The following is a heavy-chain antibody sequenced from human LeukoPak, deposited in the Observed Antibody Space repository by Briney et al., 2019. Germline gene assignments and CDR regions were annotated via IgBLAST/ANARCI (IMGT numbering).Heavy chain of an antibody. V-gene: IGHV1-2*02. CDR2: INPNSGGT. D-gene: IGHD6-13*01. CDR1: GYTFTGYY. Sequence: GASVKVSCKASGYTFTGYYMHWVRQAPGQGLEWMGWINPNSGGTNYAQKFQGRVTMTRDTSISTAYMELSRLRSDDTAVYYCARVSAAAGIQRDFDYWGQGTLVTVSS. CDR3: ARVSAAAGIQRDFDY. J-gene: IGHJ4*02.